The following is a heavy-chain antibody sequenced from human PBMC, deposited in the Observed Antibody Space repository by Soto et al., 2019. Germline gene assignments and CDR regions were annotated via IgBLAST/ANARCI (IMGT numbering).Heavy chain of an antibody. D-gene: IGHD6-19*01. Sequence: QVQLVQSGAEVKKPGSSVKVSCKASGGTFSSYAISWVRQAPGQGLEWMGGIIPFFGKANYAQRYQGSVTITADESTSTAYMELSSLRSEDTAVYYFARVSGWFSGHSGYWGQATLFSVSS. J-gene: IGHJ4*02. CDR3: ARVSGWFSGHSGY. CDR1: GGTFSSYA. V-gene: IGHV1-69*12. CDR2: IIPFFGKA.